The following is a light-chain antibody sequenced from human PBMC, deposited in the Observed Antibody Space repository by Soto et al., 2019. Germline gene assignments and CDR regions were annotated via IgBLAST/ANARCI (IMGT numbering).Light chain of an antibody. J-gene: IGKJ4*01. CDR1: QDISKY. Sequence: DLQMTQSASSLPASVGDTVTISCQASQDISKYLNRFQQKPGKAPKLLIYDVFNVETGVPSRFSGRGSGTDFTLIISNLQPEDFATYYCQQYDQLPITFGGGTKVDI. V-gene: IGKV1-33*01. CDR2: DVF. CDR3: QQYDQLPIT.